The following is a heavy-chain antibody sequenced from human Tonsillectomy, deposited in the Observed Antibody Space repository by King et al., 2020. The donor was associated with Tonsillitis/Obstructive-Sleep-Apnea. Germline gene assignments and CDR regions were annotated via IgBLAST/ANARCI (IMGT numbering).Heavy chain of an antibody. CDR3: AKDCRHCSSTSCHFYYYYGMDV. Sequence: VQLVESGGGVVQPGRSLRLSCAASGFTSSSYGMHWVRQAPGKGLEWVAVISYDGNNKYYADSVKGRFTISRDNSKNSLYLQMNSLRAEDTAVYYCAKDCRHCSSTSCHFYYYYGMDVWGQGTTVTVSS. D-gene: IGHD2-2*01. CDR1: GFTSSSYG. CDR2: ISYDGNNK. V-gene: IGHV3-30*18. J-gene: IGHJ6*02.